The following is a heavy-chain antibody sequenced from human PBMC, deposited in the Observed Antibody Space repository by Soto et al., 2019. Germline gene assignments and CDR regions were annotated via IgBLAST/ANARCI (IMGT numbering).Heavy chain of an antibody. CDR3: ARATAYCGRTNCYPFDY. V-gene: IGHV4-30-4*01. Sequence: VQLQESGPRQVRPSQTLSLTCTVSGGSINSADYYWTWMRQSPEKSLEWIGPLTYRRATPYIPSINTRLTMSIDTSSNQFSLTLTSATATDTAVYYCARATAYCGRTNCYPFDYWGQGTLVTVSS. J-gene: IGHJ4*02. CDR2: LTYRRAT. D-gene: IGHD2-2*01. CDR1: GGSINSADYY.